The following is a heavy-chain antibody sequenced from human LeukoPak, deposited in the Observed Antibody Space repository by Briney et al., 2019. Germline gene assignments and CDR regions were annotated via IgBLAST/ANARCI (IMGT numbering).Heavy chain of an antibody. Sequence: ASVKVSCKASGYTFTNYAMHWVRQAPGQRREWMGWINARNGKTRYSHEFQGRVTITRDRSAGTAYMELSSLGSEDTAVYNCAGGATAGWALDYWGQGTLVTVSS. CDR3: AGGATAGWALDY. V-gene: IGHV1-3*01. CDR1: GYTFTNYA. J-gene: IGHJ4*02. D-gene: IGHD6-13*01. CDR2: INARNGKT.